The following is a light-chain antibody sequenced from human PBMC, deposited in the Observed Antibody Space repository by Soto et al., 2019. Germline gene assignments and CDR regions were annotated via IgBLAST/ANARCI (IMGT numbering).Light chain of an antibody. Sequence: QSALTQPASVSGSPGQSITISCTGTSSNVGNYNFVSWYQQHPGKSPKLMIFEVSNRPSGISNRFSGSKSGNTASLTISRLQVEDEADYYCSSTAGNNNLVFGGGTKLTVL. CDR2: EVS. V-gene: IGLV2-14*01. J-gene: IGLJ3*02. CDR3: SSTAGNNNLV. CDR1: SSNVGNYNF.